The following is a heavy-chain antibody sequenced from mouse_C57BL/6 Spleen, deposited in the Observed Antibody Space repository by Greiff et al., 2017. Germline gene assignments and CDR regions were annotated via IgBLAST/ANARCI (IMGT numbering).Heavy chain of an antibody. J-gene: IGHJ4*01. CDR3: ARKDYDGPPMDY. V-gene: IGHV1-22*01. D-gene: IGHD2-4*01. CDR2: INPNNGGT. Sequence: VQLQQSGPELVKPGASVKMFCKASGYTFTDYNMHWVKQSHGKSLEWIGYINPNNGGTSYNQKFKGKATLTVNKSSSTAYMELRSLTSEDSAVYYCARKDYDGPPMDYWGQGTSDTVSS. CDR1: GYTFTDYN.